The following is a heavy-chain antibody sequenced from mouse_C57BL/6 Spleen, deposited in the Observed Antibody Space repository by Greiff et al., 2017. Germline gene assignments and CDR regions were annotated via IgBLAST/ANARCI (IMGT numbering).Heavy chain of an antibody. D-gene: IGHD2-5*01. J-gene: IGHJ2*01. V-gene: IGHV3-6*01. Sequence: EVQRVESGPGLVKPSQSLSLTCSVTGYSITSGYYWNWIRQFPGNKLEWMGYISYDGSNNYNPSLKNRISITRDTSKNQFFLKLNSVTTEDTATYYCARAPYYSNYGGFDYWGQGTTLTVSS. CDR3: ARAPYYSNYGGFDY. CDR1: GYSITSGYY. CDR2: ISYDGSN.